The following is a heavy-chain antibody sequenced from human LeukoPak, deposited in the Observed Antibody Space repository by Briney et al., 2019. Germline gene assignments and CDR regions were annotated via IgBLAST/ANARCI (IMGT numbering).Heavy chain of an antibody. J-gene: IGHJ5*02. D-gene: IGHD2-2*01. CDR3: ARESCSSTSCSNWFDP. Sequence: PSETLSLTCTVSGGSISSSSYYWGWIRQPPGKGLEWIGSISYSGSTYYNRSLKSRVTISVDTSKNQFSLKLSSVTAADTAVYYCARESCSSTSCSNWFDPWGQGTLVTVSS. CDR2: ISYSGST. CDR1: GGSISSSSYY. V-gene: IGHV4-39*02.